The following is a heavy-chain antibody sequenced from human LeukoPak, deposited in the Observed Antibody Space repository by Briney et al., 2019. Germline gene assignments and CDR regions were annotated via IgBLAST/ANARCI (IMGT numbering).Heavy chain of an antibody. CDR2: VNRDGGAA. CDR3: ARSPAGTYTMDV. CDR1: GFTFSDYL. V-gene: IGHV3-74*01. Sequence: PGGSLRLSCAASGFTFSDYLIHWVRHAPGKGLLWVSRVNRDGGAATYADSVKGRFTVSRDNAKSTLYLQMNSLRAEDTAVYYCARSPAGTYTMDVWGQGTTVTVSS. D-gene: IGHD3-10*01. J-gene: IGHJ6*02.